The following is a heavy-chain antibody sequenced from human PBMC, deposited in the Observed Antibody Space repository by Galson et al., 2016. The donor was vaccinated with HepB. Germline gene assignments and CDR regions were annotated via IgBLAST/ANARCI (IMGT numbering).Heavy chain of an antibody. J-gene: IGHJ4*02. CDR1: GFISSHHA. Sequence: SLRLSCAASGFISSHHALHWVRQAPGKGLQWVAVISFDGSNTYYADSVRGRFTISRDNSKNTVYLQMNRVRPEDTGLYYCARDLTYSGYVGYFDQWGQGAL. CDR2: ISFDGSNT. D-gene: IGHD5-12*01. CDR3: ARDLTYSGYVGYFDQ. V-gene: IGHV3-30-3*01.